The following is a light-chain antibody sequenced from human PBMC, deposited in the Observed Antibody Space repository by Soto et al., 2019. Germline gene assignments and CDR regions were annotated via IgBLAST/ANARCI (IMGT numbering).Light chain of an antibody. Sequence: EIVLTQSPATLSLSPGERATLSCMASQSVSSYLAWYQQKPGQAHRLLIYDASNRATGIPARFSGSGSGTDFNLTISSLEPEDFAVYYCQQYDNSPITFGKGTRLEIK. J-gene: IGKJ5*01. CDR1: QSVSSY. V-gene: IGKV3-11*01. CDR3: QQYDNSPIT. CDR2: DAS.